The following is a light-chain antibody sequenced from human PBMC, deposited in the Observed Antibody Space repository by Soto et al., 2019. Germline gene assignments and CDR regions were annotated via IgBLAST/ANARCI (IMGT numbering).Light chain of an antibody. CDR2: DAS. Sequence: EIVLTQSPATLFLSQGERATLSCRASQSVSSYFAWYQQKPGQAPRLLIYDASNRATGIPARFSGSGSGTDFTLTISSLEPEDFAVYYGQQRSNWPLTFGGGTKVEIK. J-gene: IGKJ4*01. V-gene: IGKV3-11*01. CDR1: QSVSSY. CDR3: QQRSNWPLT.